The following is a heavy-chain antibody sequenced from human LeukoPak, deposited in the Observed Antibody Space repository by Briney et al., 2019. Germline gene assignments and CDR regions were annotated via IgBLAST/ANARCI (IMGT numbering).Heavy chain of an antibody. Sequence: SETLSLTCTVSGGSLSNYYWSWIRQPPGKGLEWIGYIYYSGSINYNPSLKSRVTISVDMSKNQFSLQLSSVTAADTAVYYCARQSRDGDYVAKLFDYWGQGTLVTVSS. CDR3: ARQSRDGDYVAKLFDY. CDR1: GGSLSNYY. J-gene: IGHJ4*02. D-gene: IGHD4-17*01. CDR2: IYYSGSI. V-gene: IGHV4-59*08.